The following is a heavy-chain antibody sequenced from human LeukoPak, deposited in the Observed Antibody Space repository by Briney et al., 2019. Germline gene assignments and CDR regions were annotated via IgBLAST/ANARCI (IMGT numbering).Heavy chain of an antibody. V-gene: IGHV3-30*02. CDR2: IRYDGSNK. J-gene: IGHJ4*02. Sequence: GGSLRLSCVASGFTFSSYGMHWVRQAPGKGLEWVAFIRYDGSNKYYVDSVKGRFTISRDNSKNTLYLQMNSLRAEDTAVYYCAKDYYDSSGYPDYWGQGTLVTVSS. CDR3: AKDYYDSSGYPDY. CDR1: GFTFSSYG. D-gene: IGHD3-22*01.